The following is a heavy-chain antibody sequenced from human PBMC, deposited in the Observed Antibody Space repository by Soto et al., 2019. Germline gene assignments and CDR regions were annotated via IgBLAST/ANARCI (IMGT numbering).Heavy chain of an antibody. Sequence: SETLSLTCTVSGGSISSGGYYWSWIRQHPGKGLEWIGYIYYSGSTYYNPSLKSRVTISVDTSKNQFSLKLSSVTAADTAVYYCARSPATVRPHSFDYWGQGTLVTVSS. D-gene: IGHD4-17*01. CDR2: IYYSGST. V-gene: IGHV4-31*03. J-gene: IGHJ4*02. CDR3: ARSPATVRPHSFDY. CDR1: GGSISSGGYY.